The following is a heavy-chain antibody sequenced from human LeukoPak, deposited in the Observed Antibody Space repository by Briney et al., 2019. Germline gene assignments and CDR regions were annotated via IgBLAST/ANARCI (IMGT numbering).Heavy chain of an antibody. V-gene: IGHV3-21*01. J-gene: IGHJ3*01. Sequence: PGGSLRLSCAASGFTFSSYAMSWVRQAPGKGLEWVSSISSSSSYIYYADSVKGRFTISRDNAKNSLYLQMNSLRAEDTAVYYCAIVGGDSPWGQGTMVTVSS. CDR3: AIVGGDSP. D-gene: IGHD2-21*01. CDR1: GFTFSSYA. CDR2: ISSSSSYI.